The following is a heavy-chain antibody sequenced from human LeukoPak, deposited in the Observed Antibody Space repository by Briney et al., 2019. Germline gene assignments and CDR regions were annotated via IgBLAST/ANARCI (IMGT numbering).Heavy chain of an antibody. J-gene: IGHJ5*02. V-gene: IGHV1-2*02. CDR3: ARGGSGSYFSWLDP. CDR1: GYTFTGYY. CDR2: INPNSGGT. D-gene: IGHD3-10*01. Sequence: ASVKVSWKASGYTFTGYYIHWVRQAPGQRLECIGWINPNSGGTKYAQKFQGRVTMTRDTSISTAYMELSRLRSDDTAVYYCARGGSGSYFSWLDPWGQGTLFTVSS.